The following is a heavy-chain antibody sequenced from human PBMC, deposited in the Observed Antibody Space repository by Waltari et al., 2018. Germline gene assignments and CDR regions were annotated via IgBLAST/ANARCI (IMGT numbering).Heavy chain of an antibody. V-gene: IGHV4-39*07. Sequence: QLQLQESGPGLVKPSETLSLTCTVSGGSISSSSYYWGWIRQPPGKGLEWMWSSYYSGSTYYNPSLKSRVTISVDTSKNQFSLKLSSVTAADTAVYYCAIIVGATRFDYWGQGTLVTVSS. CDR1: GGSISSSSYY. D-gene: IGHD1-26*01. J-gene: IGHJ4*02. CDR3: AIIVGATRFDY. CDR2: SYYSGST.